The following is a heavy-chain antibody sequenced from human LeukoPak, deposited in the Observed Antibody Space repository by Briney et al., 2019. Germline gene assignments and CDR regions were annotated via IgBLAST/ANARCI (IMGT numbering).Heavy chain of an antibody. CDR1: GFTFSSDT. CDR2: ISSSSRNT. J-gene: IGHJ4*02. V-gene: IGHV3-21*01. D-gene: IGHD2-8*01. Sequence: GGSLRLSCAASGFTFSSDTMNWVRQAPGQGLEWVSSISSSSRNTHYADSVKGRFTISRDNAKNSLYLQMNSLRAEDTAVYYCARDRNGFPLGYWGQGTLVTVSS. CDR3: ARDRNGFPLGY.